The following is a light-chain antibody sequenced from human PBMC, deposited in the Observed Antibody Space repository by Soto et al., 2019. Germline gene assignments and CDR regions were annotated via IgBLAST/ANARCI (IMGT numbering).Light chain of an antibody. CDR2: DAS. CDR1: RSISSW. V-gene: IGKV1-5*01. Sequence: DIQMTQSPSTLSASLGDRVTITCRASRSISSWLAWYQKKPGKAPKFLIYDASNLESGVPSRFSGSGSGTEFTLTITSLQAEDSVTYYCQQYDTYVWTFGQGTKVEIK. CDR3: QQYDTYVWT. J-gene: IGKJ1*01.